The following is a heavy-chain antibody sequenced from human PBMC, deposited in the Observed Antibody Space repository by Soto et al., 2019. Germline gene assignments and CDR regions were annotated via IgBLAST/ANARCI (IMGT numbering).Heavy chain of an antibody. V-gene: IGHV1-69*13. D-gene: IGHD5-12*01. Sequence: SVKVSCKASGVTFSRQDMRWVRQAPGQGLEWMGGIIPIFGTPQYAEKFQDRVTITADESTSTAYMELSSLTSEDTAVYYCATNEGRDGYRFDYWGQGTLVTVSS. CDR3: ATNEGRDGYRFDY. CDR2: IIPIFGTP. CDR1: GVTFSRQD. J-gene: IGHJ4*02.